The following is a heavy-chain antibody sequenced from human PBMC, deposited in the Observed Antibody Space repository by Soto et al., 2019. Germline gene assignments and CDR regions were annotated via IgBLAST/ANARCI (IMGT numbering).Heavy chain of an antibody. CDR2: IYYSGST. V-gene: IGHV4-39*07. Sequence: SETLSLTCTVSGGSISSSSYYRGWIRQPPGKGLEWIGSIYYSGSTYYNPSLKGRVTISVDTSKNQFSLKLSSVTAADTAVYYCARVKTGLDAFDIWGQGTMVTVSS. CDR3: ARVKTGLDAFDI. J-gene: IGHJ3*02. CDR1: GGSISSSSYY.